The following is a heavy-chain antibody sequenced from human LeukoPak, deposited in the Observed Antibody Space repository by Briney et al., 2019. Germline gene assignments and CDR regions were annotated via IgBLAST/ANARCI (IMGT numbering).Heavy chain of an antibody. V-gene: IGHV1-2*02. CDR2: INPNSGGT. J-gene: IGHJ4*02. CDR1: GYSFTGYY. D-gene: IGHD1-26*01. Sequence: GASVKVSCKASGYSFTGYYMHWVRQAPGQGLEWMGWINPNSGGTNHAQKFQGRVTMTRDTSISTAYMELSRLRSDDTAVYYCARGRGSYYFDYWGQGTLVTVPS. CDR3: ARGRGSYYFDY.